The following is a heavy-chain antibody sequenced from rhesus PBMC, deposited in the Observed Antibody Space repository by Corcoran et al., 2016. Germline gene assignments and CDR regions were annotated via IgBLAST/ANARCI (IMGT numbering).Heavy chain of an antibody. J-gene: IGHJ4*01. CDR3: ARVPGYFDY. Sequence: QVQLQESGPGLVKPSETLSLTCAVSGGSISDDYYWSWIRQPPGKGLEWIGYIYGSGGGTNYNPSRKNRVTISIDTSKNQFSLKLSSVTAADTAVYYCARVPGYFDYWGQGVLVTVSS. CDR2: IYGSGGGT. CDR1: GGSISDDYY. V-gene: IGHV4-106*01.